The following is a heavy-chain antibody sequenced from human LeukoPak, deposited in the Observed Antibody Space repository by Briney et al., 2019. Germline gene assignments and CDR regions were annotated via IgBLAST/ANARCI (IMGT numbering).Heavy chain of an antibody. CDR2: VDSSGTS. V-gene: IGHV4-39*02. Sequence: PSETLSLTCTVSGGSISTTNSYWRWIRQPPGKGLEWIGNVDSSGTSHYNPSLRSRVTISVDTSKSHFSLKLTSVTAADTALYYCARLIVYGGFYVYCYIDVWGRGTTVAVSS. J-gene: IGHJ6*03. CDR1: GGSISTTNSY. D-gene: IGHD3-22*01. CDR3: ARLIVYGGFYVYCYIDV.